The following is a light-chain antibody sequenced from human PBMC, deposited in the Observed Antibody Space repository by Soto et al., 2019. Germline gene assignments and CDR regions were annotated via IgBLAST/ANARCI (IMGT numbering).Light chain of an antibody. J-gene: IGKJ5*01. V-gene: IGKV1-12*01. CDR1: QGISTW. Sequence: EIQMTQSPSSVSASVGDIVTITFRASQGISTWLACYQQKAGKAPNLLIYGASNFHSGVPSSFSGSGSGTNFTLTSSSLQPEDFATYYCQQSYSTPPITFGQGTRLEIK. CDR2: GAS. CDR3: QQSYSTPPIT.